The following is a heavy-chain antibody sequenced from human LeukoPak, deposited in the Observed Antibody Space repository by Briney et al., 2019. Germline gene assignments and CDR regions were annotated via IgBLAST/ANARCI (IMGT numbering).Heavy chain of an antibody. CDR3: ARTHSGYYYETFDY. V-gene: IGHV1-8*02. J-gene: IGHJ4*02. D-gene: IGHD3-22*01. Sequence: ASVKVSCKASGYTFTSYDINWVRQATGQGLEWMGWINPNSGDTMYAQKFQDRVTMTRDTSISTAYMELSSLRSEDTAVYYCARTHSGYYYETFDYWGQGTLVTVSS. CDR1: GYTFTSYD. CDR2: INPNSGDT.